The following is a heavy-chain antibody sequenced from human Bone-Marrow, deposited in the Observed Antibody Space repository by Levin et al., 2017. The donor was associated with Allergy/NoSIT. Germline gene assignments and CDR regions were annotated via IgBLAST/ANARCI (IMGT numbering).Heavy chain of an antibody. D-gene: IGHD4-17*01. CDR3: ARDPYDGDSIYYYYYYMDV. CDR1: GFTFSSYG. Sequence: HPGGSLRLSCAASGFTFSSYGMHWVRQAPGKGLEWVAVIWYDGSNKYYADSVKGRFTISRDNSKNTLYLQMNSLRAEDTAVYYCARDPYDGDSIYYYYYYMDVWGKGTTVTVSS. J-gene: IGHJ6*03. CDR2: IWYDGSNK. V-gene: IGHV3-33*01.